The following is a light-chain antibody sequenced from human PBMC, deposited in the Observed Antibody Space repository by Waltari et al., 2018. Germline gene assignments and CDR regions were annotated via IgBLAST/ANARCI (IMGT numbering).Light chain of an antibody. Sequence: EIVLTQSPGTLSLSPGERATLSCRASQSVGKSLAWYQQKPGQAPRLLIYDASSRATGIPDRFSGSGFGTDFGLTISRLEPEDFAVYYCQKYVSLPATFGQGTKVEIK. CDR2: DAS. V-gene: IGKV3-20*01. CDR1: QSVGKS. CDR3: QKYVSLPAT. J-gene: IGKJ1*01.